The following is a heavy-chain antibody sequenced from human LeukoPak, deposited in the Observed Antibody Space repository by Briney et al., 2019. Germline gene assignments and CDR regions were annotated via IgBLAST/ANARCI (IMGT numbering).Heavy chain of an antibody. Sequence: PSETLSLTCAVSGGSISSSNWWSWVRQPPGKGLEWIGEIYHSGSTNYNPSLKSRVTISVGKSKNQFSLKLSSVTAADTAVYYCARAGGSGSLDYWGQGTLVTVSS. V-gene: IGHV4-4*02. CDR2: IYHSGST. CDR3: ARAGGSGSLDY. D-gene: IGHD3-10*01. J-gene: IGHJ4*02. CDR1: GGSISSSNW.